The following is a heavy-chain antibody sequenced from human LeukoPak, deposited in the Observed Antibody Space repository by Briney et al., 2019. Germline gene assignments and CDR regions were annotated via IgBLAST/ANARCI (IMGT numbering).Heavy chain of an antibody. CDR2: ISWNSGSI. CDR1: GFTFSSYA. D-gene: IGHD4-23*01. J-gene: IGHJ6*02. CDR3: ARGTPTVARDYYYGMDV. V-gene: IGHV3-20*04. Sequence: PGGSLRLSCAASGFTFSSYAMSWVRQAPGKGLEWVSGISWNSGSIGYADSVKGRFTISRDNAKNSLYLQMNSLRAEDTAVYYCARGTPTVARDYYYGMDVWGQGTTVTVSS.